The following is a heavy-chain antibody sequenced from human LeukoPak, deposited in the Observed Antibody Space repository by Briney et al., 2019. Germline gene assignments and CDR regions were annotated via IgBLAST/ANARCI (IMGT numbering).Heavy chain of an antibody. CDR2: IYYSGST. D-gene: IGHD2-2*01. CDR3: AREGYCSSTSCYPYFDY. CDR1: GGSISSHY. Sequence: SETLSLTCTVSGGSISSHYWSWIRQPPGKGLEWIGYIYYSGSTNYNPSLKSRVTISVDTSKNQFPLKLCSVTAADTAVYYCAREGYCSSTSCYPYFDYWGQGTLVTVSS. J-gene: IGHJ4*02. V-gene: IGHV4-59*11.